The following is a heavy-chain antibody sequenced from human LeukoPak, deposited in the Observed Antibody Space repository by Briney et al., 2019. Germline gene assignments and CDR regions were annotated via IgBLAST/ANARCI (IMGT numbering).Heavy chain of an antibody. CDR2: INAGNGNT. J-gene: IGHJ2*01. D-gene: IGHD3-9*01. V-gene: IGHV1-3*01. Sequence: GASVKVSCKASGYTFTSYAMHWVRQAPGQRLEWMGWINAGNGNTKYSQKFQGRVTITRDTSASTAYMELSSLRSEDTAVYYCAREGYDILTGIGYFDLWGRGTLVTVSS. CDR3: AREGYDILTGIGYFDL. CDR1: GYTFTSYA.